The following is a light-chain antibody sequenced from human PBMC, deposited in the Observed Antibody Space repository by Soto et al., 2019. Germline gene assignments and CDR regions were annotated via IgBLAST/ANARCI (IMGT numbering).Light chain of an antibody. J-gene: IGKJ1*01. V-gene: IGKV1-5*01. CDR1: QSITNS. CDR2: AAS. CDR3: QQYHSYWT. Sequence: DIEMTQSPSTLSAFEGDRVTITCRASQSITNSLNWYQQKPGKAPELLIYAASALQSGVPSRFSGSGSGTEFTLTISSLQTDDFSTYYCQQYHSYWTFGQGTKVDIK.